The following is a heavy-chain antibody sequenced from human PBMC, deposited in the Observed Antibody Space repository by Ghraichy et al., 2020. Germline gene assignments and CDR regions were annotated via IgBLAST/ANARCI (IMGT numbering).Heavy chain of an antibody. Sequence: SETLSLTCTVSGGSISSSSYYWGWIRQPPGKGLEWIGSIYYSGSTHYNPSLKSRVTISVDTSKNQFSLKLSSVTAADTAVYYCARLWTMIAPGMDVWGQGTTVTVSS. J-gene: IGHJ6*02. CDR2: IYYSGST. CDR3: ARLWTMIAPGMDV. D-gene: IGHD3-22*01. CDR1: GGSISSSSYY. V-gene: IGHV4-39*01.